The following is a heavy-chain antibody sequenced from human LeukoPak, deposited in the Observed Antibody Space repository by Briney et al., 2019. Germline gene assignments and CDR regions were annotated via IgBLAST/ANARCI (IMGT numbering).Heavy chain of an antibody. CDR1: GGSISSSNW. J-gene: IGHJ5*02. V-gene: IGHV4-4*02. D-gene: IGHD6-13*01. CDR2: IYHSGST. Sequence: SGTLSLTCAVSGGSISSSNWWSWVRQPPGKGLEGIGEIYHSGSTNYNPSLKSRVTISVDKSKNQFSLKLSSVTAADTAVYYCARADSSSLNWFDPWGQGTLVTVSS. CDR3: ARADSSSLNWFDP.